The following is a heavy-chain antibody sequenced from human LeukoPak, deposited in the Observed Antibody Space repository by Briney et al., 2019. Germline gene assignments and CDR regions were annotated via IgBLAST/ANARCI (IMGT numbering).Heavy chain of an antibody. CDR1: GFTFSSYW. Sequence: GGSLRLSCAASGFTFSSYWMSWVRQAPGKGLEWVANIKQDGSEKYYVDSVKGRFTISRDNAENSLYLQMNSLRAEDTAVYYCARDYDFWSGYYDYWGQGTLVTVSS. D-gene: IGHD3-3*01. CDR2: IKQDGSEK. J-gene: IGHJ4*02. V-gene: IGHV3-7*01. CDR3: ARDYDFWSGYYDY.